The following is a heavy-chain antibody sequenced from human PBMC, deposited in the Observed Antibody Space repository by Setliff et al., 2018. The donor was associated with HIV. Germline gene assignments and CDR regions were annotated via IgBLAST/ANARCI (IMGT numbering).Heavy chain of an antibody. J-gene: IGHJ6*03. V-gene: IGHV4-30-4*01. CDR3: ARTSKDIVEVSDANHYHHMDV. D-gene: IGHD2-2*01. CDR2: IYYSGST. CDR1: GGSISSDDYY. Sequence: SETLSLTCSISGGSISSDDYYWSWIRHFPGKGLEWIGFIYYSGSTFYNPSLKTRLTLTVDTSKNQFSLELNSVTAADSALYHCARTSKDIVEVSDANHYHHMDVWGRGTTVTVSS.